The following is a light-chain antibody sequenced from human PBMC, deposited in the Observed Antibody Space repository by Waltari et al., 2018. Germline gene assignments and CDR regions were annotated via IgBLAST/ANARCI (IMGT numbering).Light chain of an antibody. Sequence: QSALPQPRSVSGSPGQSVTISCPGTSIDVGNSNYISWSQQHPDKAPKLMINDFNKRPSGVPDRFSGSKSGNAASLTISGLQTEDEADYYCCSYAGSYTWVFGGGTKLTVL. CDR3: CSYAGSYTWV. CDR1: SIDVGNSNY. CDR2: DFN. V-gene: IGLV2-11*01. J-gene: IGLJ3*02.